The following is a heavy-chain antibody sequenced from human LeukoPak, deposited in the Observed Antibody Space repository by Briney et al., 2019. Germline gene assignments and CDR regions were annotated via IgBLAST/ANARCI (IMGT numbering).Heavy chain of an antibody. J-gene: IGHJ5*02. CDR1: GGTFSSYA. Sequence: ASVKVSCKASGGTFSSYAISWVRQAPGQGLEWMGGIIPIFGTANYAQKFQGRVTITTDESTSTAYMELSSLRSEDTAVYYCARESTSGQVVPAAPEWGDWFDPWGQGTLVTVSS. V-gene: IGHV1-69*05. D-gene: IGHD2-2*01. CDR3: ARESTSGQVVPAAPEWGDWFDP. CDR2: IIPIFGTA.